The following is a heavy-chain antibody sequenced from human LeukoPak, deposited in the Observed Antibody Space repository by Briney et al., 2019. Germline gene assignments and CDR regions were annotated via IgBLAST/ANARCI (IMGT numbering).Heavy chain of an antibody. CDR2: IIPIFGTA. D-gene: IGHD3-22*01. V-gene: IGHV1-69*13. CDR1: GYTFTGYY. J-gene: IGHJ3*02. CDR3: ARDKTDPAYYYDSSGYSGNAFDI. Sequence: ASVKVSCKASGYTFTGYYMHWVRQAPGQGLEWMGGIIPIFGTANYAQKFQGRVTITADESTSTAYMELSSLRSEDTAVYYCARDKTDPAYYYDSSGYSGNAFDIWGQGTMVTVSS.